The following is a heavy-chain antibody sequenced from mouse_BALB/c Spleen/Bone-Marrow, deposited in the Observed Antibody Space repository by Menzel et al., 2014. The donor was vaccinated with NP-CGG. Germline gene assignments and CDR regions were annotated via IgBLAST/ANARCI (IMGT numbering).Heavy chain of an antibody. Sequence: VQLQQSGAELVRLGSSVRISCKASGYAFSRSWMNWVKQRPGQGLEWIGQIYPGGDDTNYSGKFKGRATLTADKSSGTAYMQLSSLTSEDSAVYFCAGSTPLAYWGQGTLVTVSA. CDR2: IYPGGDDT. J-gene: IGHJ3*01. V-gene: IGHV1-80*01. D-gene: IGHD1-1*01. CDR3: AGSTPLAY. CDR1: GYAFSRSW.